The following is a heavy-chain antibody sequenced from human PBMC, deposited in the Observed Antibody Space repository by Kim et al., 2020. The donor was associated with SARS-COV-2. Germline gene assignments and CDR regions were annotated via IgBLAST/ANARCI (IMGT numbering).Heavy chain of an antibody. Sequence: VKGRFTISRDNSKNTLYLQMNSLRAEDTAVYYCASALTVTTIYYYYGMDVWGQGTTVTVSS. V-gene: IGHV3-30*01. J-gene: IGHJ6*02. D-gene: IGHD4-17*01. CDR3: ASALTVTTIYYYYGMDV.